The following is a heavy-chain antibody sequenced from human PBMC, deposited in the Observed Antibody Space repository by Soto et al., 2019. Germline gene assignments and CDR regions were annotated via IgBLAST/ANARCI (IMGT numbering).Heavy chain of an antibody. CDR2: IIPIFGTA. D-gene: IGHD5-18*01. V-gene: IGHV1-69*13. J-gene: IGHJ5*02. Sequence: SVKVSCKASGGTFSSYAISWVRQAPGQGLEWMGGIIPIFGTANYAQKFQGRVTITADESTSTAYIELSSLRSEDTAVYYCARDPNTAMAVMPVWDSRQNWFDPWGKGTLVTVSS. CDR1: GGTFSSYA. CDR3: ARDPNTAMAVMPVWDSRQNWFDP.